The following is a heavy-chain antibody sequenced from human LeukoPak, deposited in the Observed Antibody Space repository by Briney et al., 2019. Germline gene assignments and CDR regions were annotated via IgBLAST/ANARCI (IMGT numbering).Heavy chain of an antibody. D-gene: IGHD6-19*01. J-gene: IGHJ3*02. CDR2: INPSGGST. CDR1: GYTFTSYY. Sequence: ASVKVSCKASGYTFTSYYMHWVRQAPGQGLEWMGIINPSGGSTSYAQKFQGRVTMTRDTSTSTVYMELSRLRSDDTAVYYCARAGAVAAPPNAFDIWGQGTMVTVSS. CDR3: ARAGAVAAPPNAFDI. V-gene: IGHV1-46*01.